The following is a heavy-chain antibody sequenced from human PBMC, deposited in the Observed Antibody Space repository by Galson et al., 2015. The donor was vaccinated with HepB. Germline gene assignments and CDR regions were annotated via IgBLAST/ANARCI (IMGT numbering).Heavy chain of an antibody. CDR2: ISACNGNT. Sequence: SVKVSCKASGYTFTSYGISWVRRAPGQGLEWMGWISACNGNTNYAQKLQGRVTMTTDTSTSTAYMELRSLRSDDTAVYYCARAYCSSTSCISSGFDYWGQGTLVTVSS. J-gene: IGHJ4*02. D-gene: IGHD2-2*01. CDR1: GYTFTSYG. CDR3: ARAYCSSTSCISSGFDY. V-gene: IGHV1-18*04.